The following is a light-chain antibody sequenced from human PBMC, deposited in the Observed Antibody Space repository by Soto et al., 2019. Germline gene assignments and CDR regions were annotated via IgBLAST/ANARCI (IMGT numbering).Light chain of an antibody. Sequence: SYELTQPPSVSVAPGKTARITCGGNNIGSKSVHWYQQKPGQAPVLVIYYDSDRPSGIPERFSGSNSGNTATLTNSRVEAGDEADYYCQVWDSSSDHNVFGTGTKLTVL. J-gene: IGLJ1*01. V-gene: IGLV3-21*04. CDR3: QVWDSSSDHNV. CDR2: YDS. CDR1: NIGSKS.